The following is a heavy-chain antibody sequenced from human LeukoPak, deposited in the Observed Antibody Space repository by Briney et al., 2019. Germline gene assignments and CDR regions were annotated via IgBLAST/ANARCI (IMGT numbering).Heavy chain of an antibody. J-gene: IGHJ1*01. D-gene: IGHD1-26*01. CDR2: ISGSGGST. Sequence: GGSLRLSCAASGFTFSSYAMSWVRQAPGKGLEWVSAISGSGGSTYYADSVKGRFTISRDNSKNTLYLQMNSLRAEDTAVYYCARNDPESGSYHYYQHWGQGTVVTVSS. CDR3: ARNDPESGSYHYYQH. V-gene: IGHV3-23*01. CDR1: GFTFSSYA.